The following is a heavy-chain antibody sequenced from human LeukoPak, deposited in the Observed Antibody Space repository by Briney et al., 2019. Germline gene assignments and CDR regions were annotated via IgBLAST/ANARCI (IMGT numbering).Heavy chain of an antibody. D-gene: IGHD2-2*01. Sequence: SETLSLTCTVSGGSISSSSYYWGWIRQPPGKGLEWIGRIYTSGSTNYNPSLKSRVTISVDTSKNQFSLKLSSVTAADTAVYYCARDSLYAEGYWGQGTLVTVSS. J-gene: IGHJ4*02. CDR1: GGSISSSSYY. V-gene: IGHV4-61*02. CDR2: IYTSGST. CDR3: ARDSLYAEGY.